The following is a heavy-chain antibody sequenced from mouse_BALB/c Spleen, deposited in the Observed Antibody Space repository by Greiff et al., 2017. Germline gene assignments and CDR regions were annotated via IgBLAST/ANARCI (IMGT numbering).Heavy chain of an antibody. V-gene: IGHV1-55*01. CDR3: SANYGNYRAMDY. CDR2: IYPGRGIT. D-gene: IGHD2-1*01. J-gene: IGHJ4*01. Sequence: QVQLKQPGAELVKPGASVKMSCKASGYTFTSYWINWVKQRPGQGLEWIGDIYPGRGITNYNEKFKSKATLTLDTSSSTAYMQLSSLTSEDSAVYYCSANYGNYRAMDYWGQGTSVTVSS. CDR1: GYTFTSYW.